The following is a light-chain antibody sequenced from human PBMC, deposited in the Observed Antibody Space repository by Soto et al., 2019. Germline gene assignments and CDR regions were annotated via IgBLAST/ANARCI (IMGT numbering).Light chain of an antibody. J-gene: IGKJ1*01. CDR1: QSISSW. Sequence: IQMTQSPSTLSASVGDRVTITCRASQSISSWLAWYQQKPGQAPKLLIYKASTLQSGVPSRFSGSGSGTEFTLAISSLQPDDSATYYCQQYKDNWTFGQGTKVDIK. CDR2: KAS. V-gene: IGKV1-5*03. CDR3: QQYKDNWT.